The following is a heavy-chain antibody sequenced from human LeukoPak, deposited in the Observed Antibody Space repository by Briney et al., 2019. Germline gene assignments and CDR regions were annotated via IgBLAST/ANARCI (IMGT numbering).Heavy chain of an antibody. D-gene: IGHD2-8*01. Sequence: GGSLRLSCAASGFTFGHYAMSWVRQASGKGLEWVAAISGDHATYDSNSLRGRFTISRDNSKNMLYLQMNGLRAEDSAVYYCAKDTQGVRGNFLFEYWGQGTLVTVSS. CDR1: GFTFGHYA. CDR3: AKDTQGVRGNFLFEY. V-gene: IGHV3-23*01. J-gene: IGHJ4*02. CDR2: ISGDHAT.